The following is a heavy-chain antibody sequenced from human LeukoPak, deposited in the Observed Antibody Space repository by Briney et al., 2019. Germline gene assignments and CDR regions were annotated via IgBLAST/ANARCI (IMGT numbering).Heavy chain of an antibody. CDR2: INHGGST. V-gene: IGHV4-34*01. D-gene: IGHD3-10*01. CDR3: AARITMVRGGNSDAFDI. Sequence: SETLSLTCAVYGGSFSGYYWSWIRQPPGKGLEWIGEINHGGSTNYNPSLKSRVTISADTSKNQFSLKLSSVTAADTAVYYCAARITMVRGGNSDAFDIWGQGTMVTVSS. J-gene: IGHJ3*02. CDR1: GGSFSGYY.